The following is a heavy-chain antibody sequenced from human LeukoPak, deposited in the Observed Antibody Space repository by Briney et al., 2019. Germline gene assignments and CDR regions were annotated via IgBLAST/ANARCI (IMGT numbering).Heavy chain of an antibody. J-gene: IGHJ5*02. CDR1: GGSISSSKW. CDR3: VRDRGLGRGFDP. Sequence: PSGTLSLTCAVSGGSISSSKWWSWVRQPPGKGLEWIGEIYHSGSTNYSPSLKSRVIMSFDPSKNQFSLKLNSVTAADTAFYYCVRDRGLGRGFDPWGQGTMVTVSS. CDR2: IYHSGST. D-gene: IGHD3-16*01. V-gene: IGHV4-4*02.